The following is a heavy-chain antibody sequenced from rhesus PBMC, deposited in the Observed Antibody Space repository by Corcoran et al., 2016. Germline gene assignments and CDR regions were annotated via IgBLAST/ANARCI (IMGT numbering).Heavy chain of an antibody. J-gene: IGHJ6*01. V-gene: IGHV4S12*01. Sequence: QVQLQESGPGVVKPSETLSLTCAVSGGSISGYSYWSWIRQPPGKGLEWIGSINSKSESTNYDPSLKSRVTISKDTSKNQFSLKLSSVTATDTAVYYCARVAAAGTGLDSWGQGVVVTVSS. D-gene: IGHD6-31*01. CDR3: ARVAAAGTGLDS. CDR2: INSKSEST. CDR1: GGSISGYSY.